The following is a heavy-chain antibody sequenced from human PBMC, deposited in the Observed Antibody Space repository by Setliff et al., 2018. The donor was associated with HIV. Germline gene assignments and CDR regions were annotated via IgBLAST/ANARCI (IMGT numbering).Heavy chain of an antibody. Sequence: SETLSLTCAVYGGSFSGYYWSWIRQPPGKGLEWIGFIYYSGSTDYNPSLESRVTISVDTSKNQFSLQLSSVTAADTAVYYCATYADRESNRFDPWGQGILVTVSS. CDR2: IYYSGST. D-gene: IGHD3-10*01. V-gene: IGHV4-59*08. CDR3: ATYADRESNRFDP. J-gene: IGHJ5*02. CDR1: GGSFSGYY.